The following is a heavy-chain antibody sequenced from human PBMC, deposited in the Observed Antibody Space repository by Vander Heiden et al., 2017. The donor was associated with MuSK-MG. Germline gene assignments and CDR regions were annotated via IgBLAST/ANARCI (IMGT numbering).Heavy chain of an antibody. V-gene: IGHV4-30-4*08. CDR2: IHYSATT. J-gene: IGHJ5*02. D-gene: IGHD1-26*01. CDR1: GGSISSGDYY. CDR3: ARERVMGPTISWFDP. Sequence: QVQLQESGPGLVKPSQTLSLPCTVPGGSISSGDYYWSWIRQPPGKGLEWIGYIHYSATTYYNPSLRSRVTISINTTKNQFSLMLSSVTAADTAVYYCARERVMGPTISWFDPWGQGNLVTVSS.